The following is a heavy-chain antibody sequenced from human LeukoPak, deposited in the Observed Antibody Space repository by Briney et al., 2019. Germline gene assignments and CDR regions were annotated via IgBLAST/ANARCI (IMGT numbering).Heavy chain of an antibody. Sequence: SGPTLVNPTRTLTLTCTFSGFSLSTSGVGVGWIRQPPGKALEWLALIYWDDDKRYSPSLKSRLTITKDTSKNQVVLTMTNMDPVDTATYYCAHRRKLNCSSTSCYVFYWGQGTLVTVSS. CDR1: GFSLSTSGVG. D-gene: IGHD2-2*01. CDR3: AHRRKLNCSSTSCYVFY. V-gene: IGHV2-5*02. CDR2: IYWDDDK. J-gene: IGHJ4*02.